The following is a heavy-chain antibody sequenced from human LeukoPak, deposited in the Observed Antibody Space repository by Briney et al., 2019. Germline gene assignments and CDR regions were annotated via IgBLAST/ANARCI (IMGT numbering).Heavy chain of an antibody. J-gene: IGHJ4*02. D-gene: IGHD5-18*01. CDR2: IYHSGST. Sequence: SETLSLTCTVSGGSISSGGYYWSWIRQPPGKGLEWIGYIYHSGSTYYNPSLKSRVTISVDRSKNQFSLKLSSVTAADTAVYYCTVSAQLWLSYWGQGTLVTVSS. CDR1: GGSISSGGYY. V-gene: IGHV4-30-2*01. CDR3: TVSAQLWLSY.